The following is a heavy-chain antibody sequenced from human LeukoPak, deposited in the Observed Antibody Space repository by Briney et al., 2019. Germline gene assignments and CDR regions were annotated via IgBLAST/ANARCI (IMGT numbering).Heavy chain of an antibody. V-gene: IGHV1-69*05. J-gene: IGHJ4*02. CDR1: GGTFSSYA. CDR2: IIPIFGTA. CDR3: GRERPPGDSSNWFLEGYFDI. D-gene: IGHD6-13*01. Sequence: SVKVSCKASGGTFSSYAITWVRQAPGQGLEWMGRIIPIFGTANYAQKFQGRVTITTDESTSTAYMELSTLRSDDTAVYYCGRERPPGDSSNWFLEGYFDIWGQGTLVTVSS.